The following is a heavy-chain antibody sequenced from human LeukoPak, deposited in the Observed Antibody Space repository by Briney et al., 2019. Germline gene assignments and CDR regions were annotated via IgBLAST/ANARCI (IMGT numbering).Heavy chain of an antibody. CDR3: SGDGWYCSSTSCYPRNYYYYYYMDV. J-gene: IGHJ6*03. D-gene: IGHD2-2*01. Sequence: ASVKVSCKASGYTFTGYYMHWVRQAPGQGLEWMGWINPNSGGTNYAQKFQGRVTMTRDTSISTAYMELSRLRSDDMVGYYCSGDGWYCSSTSCYPRNYYYYYYMDVGEKGTTVTVSS. V-gene: IGHV1-2*02. CDR2: INPNSGGT. CDR1: GYTFTGYY.